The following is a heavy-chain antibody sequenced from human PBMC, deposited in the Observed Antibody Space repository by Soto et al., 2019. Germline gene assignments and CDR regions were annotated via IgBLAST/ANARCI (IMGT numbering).Heavy chain of an antibody. Sequence: GGSLRLSCAASGFTVSSNYMSWVRQAPGKWLEWVSVIYSGGSTYYADSVKGRFTIYRDNSKNTLYLQKNSLRSVDTPVYYCASGFSGEGAFDIWGQGTMVTVSS. J-gene: IGHJ3*02. CDR1: GFTVSSNY. V-gene: IGHV3-53*01. D-gene: IGHD2-21*01. CDR3: ASGFSGEGAFDI. CDR2: IYSGGST.